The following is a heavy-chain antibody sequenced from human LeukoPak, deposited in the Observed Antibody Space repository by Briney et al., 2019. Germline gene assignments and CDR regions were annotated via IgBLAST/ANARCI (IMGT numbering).Heavy chain of an antibody. CDR3: ARVYGGYYYYMDV. J-gene: IGHJ6*03. Sequence: PSETLSLTCVASGYSISSGFYWGWIRQPPGKGLEWIGSVYHSESTYYNPSLKSRVTISVDTSKNHFSLNLRSVTAADTAVYYCARVYGGYYYYMDVWGKGTTVTVSS. CDR2: VYHSEST. V-gene: IGHV4-38-2*01. CDR1: GYSISSGFY. D-gene: IGHD5/OR15-5a*01.